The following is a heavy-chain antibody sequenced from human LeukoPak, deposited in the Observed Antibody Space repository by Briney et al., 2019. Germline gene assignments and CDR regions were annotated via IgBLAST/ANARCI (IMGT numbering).Heavy chain of an antibody. V-gene: IGHV3-21*01. J-gene: IGHJ4*02. CDR2: ISSSSSYI. Sequence: GGSLRLSYAASGFTFSSYSMNWVRQAPGKGLEWVSSISSSSSYIYYADSVKGRFTISRDNAKNSLYLQMNSLRAEDTAVYYCARDPPAKTYYYDSSGPTPDYWGQGTLVTVSS. CDR3: ARDPPAKTYYYDSSGPTPDY. D-gene: IGHD3-22*01. CDR1: GFTFSSYS.